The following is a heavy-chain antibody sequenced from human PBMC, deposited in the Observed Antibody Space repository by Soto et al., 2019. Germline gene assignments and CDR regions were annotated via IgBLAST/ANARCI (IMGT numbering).Heavy chain of an antibody. Sequence: ASVKVSCKASGYTFTSYAMHWVRQAPGQRLEWMGWINAGNGNTKYSQKFQGRVTITRDTSASTAYMELSSLRSEDTAVYYCARAEGTITMVRGVIILYNWFDPWGQGTLVTVSS. CDR2: INAGNGNT. CDR3: ARAEGTITMVRGVIILYNWFDP. CDR1: GYTFTSYA. D-gene: IGHD3-10*01. J-gene: IGHJ5*02. V-gene: IGHV1-3*01.